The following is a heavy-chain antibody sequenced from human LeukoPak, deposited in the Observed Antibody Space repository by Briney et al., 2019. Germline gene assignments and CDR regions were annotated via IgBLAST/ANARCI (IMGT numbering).Heavy chain of an antibody. J-gene: IGHJ3*02. D-gene: IGHD3-22*01. CDR2: FDPEDGET. Sequence: ASVKVSCKVSGYTLTELSMHWVRQAPGKGLEWMGSFDPEDGETIYAQKFQGRVTMTEDTSTDTAYMELSSLRSEDTAVYYCATTSMIVPTDAAFDIWGQGTMVTVSS. V-gene: IGHV1-24*01. CDR1: GYTLTELS. CDR3: ATTSMIVPTDAAFDI.